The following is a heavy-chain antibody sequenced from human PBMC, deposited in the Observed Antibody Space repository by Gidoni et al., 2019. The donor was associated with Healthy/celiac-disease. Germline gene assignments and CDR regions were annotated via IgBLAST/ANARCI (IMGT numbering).Heavy chain of an antibody. Sequence: EVQLVESGGGLVKPGGSLRLSCAPPGFTFSSHSMNWVRQAPGKGLELVSSISSSSSYIYYADSVKGRFTISRDNAKNSLYLQMNSLRAEDTAVYYCARPEYSSSWYSHYYYYYGMDVWGQGTTVTVSS. CDR3: ARPEYSSSWYSHYYYYYGMDV. D-gene: IGHD6-13*01. V-gene: IGHV3-21*01. CDR2: ISSSSSYI. CDR1: GFTFSSHS. J-gene: IGHJ6*02.